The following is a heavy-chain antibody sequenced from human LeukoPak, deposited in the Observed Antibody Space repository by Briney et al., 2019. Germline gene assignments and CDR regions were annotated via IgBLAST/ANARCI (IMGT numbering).Heavy chain of an antibody. D-gene: IGHD6-19*01. J-gene: IGHJ4*02. CDR2: ISYDGSNK. CDR3: ARDEWVGERGTFDY. V-gene: IGHV3-30-3*01. Sequence: GGSLRLSCAASGFTFSSYAMHWVRQAPGKGLEWVAVISYDGSNKYYADSVKGRFTISRDNSKNTLYLQMNSLRAEDTAVYYCARDEWVGERGTFDYWGQGTLVTVSS. CDR1: GFTFSSYA.